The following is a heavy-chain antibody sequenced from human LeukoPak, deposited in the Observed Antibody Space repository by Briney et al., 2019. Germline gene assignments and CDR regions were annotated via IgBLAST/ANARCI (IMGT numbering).Heavy chain of an antibody. CDR2: INIHNGYT. D-gene: IGHD1-1*01. Sequence: GASVKVSCKPSGYTFSSYGISWVRQAPGQGLEWMGWINIHNGYTIYGQKIQGRVTMTADKSTNTAHIDLRSLRSDDTAVYYCAREAPQSNWRGDYFDYWGQGTQVTVSS. J-gene: IGHJ4*02. V-gene: IGHV1-18*01. CDR3: AREAPQSNWRGDYFDY. CDR1: GYTFSSYG.